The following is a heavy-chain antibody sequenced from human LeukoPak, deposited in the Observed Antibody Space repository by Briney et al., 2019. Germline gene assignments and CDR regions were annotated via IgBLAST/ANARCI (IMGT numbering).Heavy chain of an antibody. D-gene: IGHD6-13*01. J-gene: IGHJ1*01. V-gene: IGHV3-7*04. Sequence: GGSLRLSCAASGFTFSSYWMSWVRQAPGKGLEWVANIKQDGSEKYYVDSVKGRFTISRDNAKNSLYLQMNSLRAEDTAVYYCARAAISSSWYRGNFQHWGQGTLVTVSS. CDR3: ARAAISSSWYRGNFQH. CDR1: GFTFSSYW. CDR2: IKQDGSEK.